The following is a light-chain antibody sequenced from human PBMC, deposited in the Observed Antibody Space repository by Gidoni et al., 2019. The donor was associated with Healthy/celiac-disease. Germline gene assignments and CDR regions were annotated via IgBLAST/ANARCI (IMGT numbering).Light chain of an antibody. CDR1: QSVLYSSNNKHY. J-gene: IGKJ1*01. CDR2: WAS. Sequence: DIVMTQSPDSLAVSLGERATINCKSSQSVLYSSNNKHYLAWYQQKPGQPPKLLIYWASTRESGVPDLFSGSGSGTDFTLTISSLQAEDVAVYYCQQYYSTPWTFXQXTKVEIK. V-gene: IGKV4-1*01. CDR3: QQYYSTPWT.